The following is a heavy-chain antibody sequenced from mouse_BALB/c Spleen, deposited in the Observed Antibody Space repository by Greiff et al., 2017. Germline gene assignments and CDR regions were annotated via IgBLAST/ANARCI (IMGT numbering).Heavy chain of an antibody. J-gene: IGHJ4*01. Sequence: QVQLKQSGPGILQPSQTLSLTCSFSGFSLSTSGMGVSWIRQPSGKGLEWLAHIYWDDDKRYNPSLKSRLTISKDTSRNQVFLKITSVDTADTATYYCARRASAYYGKGNMDYYAMDYWGQGTSVTVSS. V-gene: IGHV8-12*01. CDR2: IYWDDDK. D-gene: IGHD2-10*01. CDR3: ARRASAYYGKGNMDYYAMDY. CDR1: GFSLSTSGMG.